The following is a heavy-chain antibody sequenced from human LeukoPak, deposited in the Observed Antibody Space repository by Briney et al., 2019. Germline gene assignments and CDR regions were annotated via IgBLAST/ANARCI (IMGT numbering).Heavy chain of an antibody. D-gene: IGHD3-9*01. Sequence: PGGSLRLSCAASGFTFSSYAMSWVRQAPGKGLEGVSAISGSGGSTYYADSVKGRFTISRDNSKNTLYLQMNSLRAEDTAVYYCAKDTRGRYFDWLFDYWGQGTLVTVSS. CDR3: AKDTRGRYFDWLFDY. V-gene: IGHV3-23*01. CDR1: GFTFSSYA. CDR2: ISGSGGST. J-gene: IGHJ4*02.